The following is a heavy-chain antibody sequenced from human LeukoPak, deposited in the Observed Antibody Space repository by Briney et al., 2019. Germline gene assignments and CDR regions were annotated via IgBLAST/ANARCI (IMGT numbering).Heavy chain of an antibody. J-gene: IGHJ1*01. CDR2: IIPIFGTA. CDR3: ASHPYSSSWYGLGQYFQH. CDR1: GGTFSSYA. Sequence: GASVKVSCKASGGTFSSYAISWVRQAPGQGLEWMGGIIPIFGTANYAQKFQGRVTITADKSTSTAYMELSSLRSEDTAVYYCASHPYSSSWYGLGQYFQHWGQGTLVTVSS. V-gene: IGHV1-69*06. D-gene: IGHD6-13*01.